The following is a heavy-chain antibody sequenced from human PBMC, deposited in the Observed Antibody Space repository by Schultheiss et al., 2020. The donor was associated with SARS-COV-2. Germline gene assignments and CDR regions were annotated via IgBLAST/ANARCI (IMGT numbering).Heavy chain of an antibody. CDR2: IYYSGST. J-gene: IGHJ4*02. V-gene: IGHV4-59*01. CDR3: ARPHVSGGFDY. Sequence: SQTLSLTCTVSGGSISSYYWTWIRQPPGKGLEWIGYIYYSGSTYYNPSLKSRVTISVDKSKNQFSLKLSSVTAADTAVYYCARPHVSGGFDYWGQGTLVTVSS. CDR1: GGSISSYY. D-gene: IGHD1-26*01.